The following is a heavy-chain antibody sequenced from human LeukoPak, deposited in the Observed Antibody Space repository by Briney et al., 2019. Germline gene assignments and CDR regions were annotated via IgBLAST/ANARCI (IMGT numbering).Heavy chain of an antibody. CDR1: GYKFTNYW. CDR3: VRQSWELSSPFDY. V-gene: IGHV5-10-1*01. J-gene: IGHJ4*02. CDR2: IWPIDSHT. D-gene: IGHD4-23*01. Sequence: GESLKISCKGSGYKFTNYWISWVRQMPGKGLEWMGMIWPIDSHTNFSPSFQGHVTISIDKSIGTSYLQWSSLEASDTAIYFCVRQSWELSSPFDYWGQGTPVTVSS.